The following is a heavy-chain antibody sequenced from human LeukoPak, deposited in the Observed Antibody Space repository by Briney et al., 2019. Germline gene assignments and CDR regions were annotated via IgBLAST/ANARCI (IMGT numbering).Heavy chain of an antibody. J-gene: IGHJ4*02. CDR1: GGSFSGYY. Sequence: SETLSLTCAVYGGSFSGYYWSWIRQPPGKGLEWIGEINHSGSTNYNPSLKSRVTISVDTSKNQFSLKLSSVTAADTAMYYCARGYCSSTSCYNFFDYWGQGTLVTVSS. V-gene: IGHV4-34*01. D-gene: IGHD2-2*02. CDR2: INHSGST. CDR3: ARGYCSSTSCYNFFDY.